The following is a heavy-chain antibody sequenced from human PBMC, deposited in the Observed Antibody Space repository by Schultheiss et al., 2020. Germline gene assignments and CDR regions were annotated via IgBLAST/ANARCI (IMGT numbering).Heavy chain of an antibody. CDR1: GFTFSSYW. CDR2: IKQDGSEK. V-gene: IGHV3-7*04. D-gene: IGHD3-22*01. CDR3: ARGTASSDVSGYYPLDY. Sequence: GGSLRLSCAASGFTFSSYWMSWVRQAPGKGLEWVANIKQDGSEKYYVDSVKGRFTISRDNAKNSLYLQMNSLRAEDTAVYYCARGTASSDVSGYYPLDYWGQGNLGTVSS. J-gene: IGHJ4*02.